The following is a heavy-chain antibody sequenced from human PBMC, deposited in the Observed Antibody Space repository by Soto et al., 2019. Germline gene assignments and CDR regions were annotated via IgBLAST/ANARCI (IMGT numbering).Heavy chain of an antibody. D-gene: IGHD2-15*01. Sequence: EVQLLESGGGLVQPGGSLRLSCAASGFPFSSRAMSWVRQAPGKGLEWVSVISGSGTITYYADSVKGRFTISRDTSKNTIDLQMNSLRADDTGVYYCAEWSRYCSGADCRAWGQGTLVTVSS. J-gene: IGHJ5*02. CDR2: ISGSGTIT. CDR3: AEWSRYCSGADCRA. V-gene: IGHV3-23*01. CDR1: GFPFSSRA.